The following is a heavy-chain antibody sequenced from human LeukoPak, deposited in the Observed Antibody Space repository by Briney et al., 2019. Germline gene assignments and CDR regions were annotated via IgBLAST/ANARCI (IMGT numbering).Heavy chain of an antibody. CDR2: IYSGGST. J-gene: IGHJ4*02. V-gene: IGHV3-66*01. Sequence: GGSLRLSCAASGFTVSSNYMSWGRQAPGKGLEWVSVIYSGGSTYYADSVKGRFTISRDNSTITLYLQMNSLRAEDTAVYYCARDQLGYDSSGNYDYWGQGTLVTVSS. D-gene: IGHD3-22*01. CDR1: GFTVSSNY. CDR3: ARDQLGYDSSGNYDY.